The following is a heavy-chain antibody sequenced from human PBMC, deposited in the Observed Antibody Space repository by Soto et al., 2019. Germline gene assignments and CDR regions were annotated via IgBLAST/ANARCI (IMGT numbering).Heavy chain of an antibody. CDR1: GFSLTTRGVG. CDR2: IYWDDEK. CDR3: AHVPGSGQLLYSYYYYMDV. Sequence: QITLKESGPTLVKPTQTLTLTCTFSGFSLTTRGVGVGWIRQPPGKALEWLALIYWDDEKRYSPSLKSRLTITKDTPKNQVVLTLTNMDPVDTATYYCAHVPGSGQLLYSYYYYMDVWGKGATVAVS. V-gene: IGHV2-5*02. J-gene: IGHJ6*03. D-gene: IGHD3-10*01.